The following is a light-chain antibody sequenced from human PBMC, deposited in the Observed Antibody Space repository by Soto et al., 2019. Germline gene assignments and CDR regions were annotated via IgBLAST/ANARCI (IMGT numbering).Light chain of an antibody. V-gene: IGKV3-11*01. CDR1: QGVSRK. J-gene: IGKJ4*01. CDR2: DAS. CDR3: QQRNNWPPVT. Sequence: DIVMTQSPATLSVAPGKRVTFSCRASQGVSRKLAWYQHKPGQAPRLLIYDASNRATGIPARFSGSGSGTDFTLTISSLEPEDFAVYYCQQRNNWPPVTFGGGTKVDI.